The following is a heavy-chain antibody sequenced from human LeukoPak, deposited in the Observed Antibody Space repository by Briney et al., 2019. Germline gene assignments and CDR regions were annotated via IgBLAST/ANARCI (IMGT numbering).Heavy chain of an antibody. J-gene: IGHJ4*02. D-gene: IGHD3-3*01. CDR2: IRYDGSNK. Sequence: GGSLRLSCAASGFTFSSYGMHWVRQAPGKGLEWVAFIRYDGSNKYYADSVKGRFTISRDNSKNTLYLQMNSLRAEDTAVYYCAKDRSDFWSGYAVDYWGQGTLSPSPQ. V-gene: IGHV3-30*02. CDR1: GFTFSSYG. CDR3: AKDRSDFWSGYAVDY.